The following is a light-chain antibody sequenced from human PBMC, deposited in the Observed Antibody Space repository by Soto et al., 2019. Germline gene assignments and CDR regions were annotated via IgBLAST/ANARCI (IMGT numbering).Light chain of an antibody. V-gene: IGLV2-14*02. CDR3: GSYTTSSNYV. Sequence: QSVLTQPASVSGSPGQSITISCTGTSSDLGSHNLVSWYQQHPGKVPKLILYEVTKRPSGVSNRFSGSKSGNTASLTISGLQPEDEADYYCGSYTTSSNYVFGTGTKVTVL. J-gene: IGLJ1*01. CDR2: EVT. CDR1: SSDLGSHNL.